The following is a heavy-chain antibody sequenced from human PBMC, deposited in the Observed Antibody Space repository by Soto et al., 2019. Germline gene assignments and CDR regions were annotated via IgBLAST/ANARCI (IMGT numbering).Heavy chain of an antibody. CDR3: ARATKGGTVTKSYYFDY. CDR2: INPNSGGT. V-gene: IGHV1-2*02. CDR1: GYTFTGYY. Sequence: QVQLVQSGAEVKKPGASVKVSCKASGYTFTGYYMHWVRQAPGQGLEWMGWINPNSGGTNYAQKFQGRVTMTRETSISTAYMELSRLRSDDTAVYYCARATKGGTVTKSYYFDYWGQGTLVTVSS. J-gene: IGHJ4*02. D-gene: IGHD4-17*01.